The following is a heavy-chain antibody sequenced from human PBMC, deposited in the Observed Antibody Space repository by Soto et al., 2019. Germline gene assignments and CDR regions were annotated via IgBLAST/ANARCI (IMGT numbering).Heavy chain of an antibody. CDR3: ANPGLTVAGTRYFHR. CDR2: IGSDGTAI. Sequence: EVQLLESGGGLVQPGGSLRVSCAASGFTFNTYAMSWVRQAPGKGLAWVSAIGSDGTAIQYADSVKGRFTISKDNSQDTLDLPVNSLRAEDTVVYYSANPGLTVAGTRYFHRWGQETLVTVSS. V-gene: IGHV3-23*05. J-gene: IGHJ4*02. CDR1: GFTFNTYA. D-gene: IGHD6-19*01.